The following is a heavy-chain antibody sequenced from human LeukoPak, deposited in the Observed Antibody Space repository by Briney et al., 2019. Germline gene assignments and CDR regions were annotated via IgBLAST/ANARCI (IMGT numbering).Heavy chain of an antibody. CDR3: AREHGDYYDSSGYSSGRAFDI. D-gene: IGHD3-22*01. J-gene: IGHJ3*02. CDR1: GFTFSSHG. Sequence: GGSLRLSCAASGFTFSSHGMSWVRQAPGKGLEWVSTISGSGDYTYYADSVKGRFTISRDNSKNTLYLQMSSLRAEDTAVYYCAREHGDYYDSSGYSSGRAFDIWGQGTMVTVSS. V-gene: IGHV3-23*01. CDR2: ISGSGDYT.